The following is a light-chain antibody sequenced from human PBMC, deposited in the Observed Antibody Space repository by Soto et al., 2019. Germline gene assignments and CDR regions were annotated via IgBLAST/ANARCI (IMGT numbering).Light chain of an antibody. CDR1: SSNIGRNT. Sequence: QSVLTQPPSTSGTPGQRVTISCSGSSSNIGRNTVNWYQHLPGSAPKLLIYSNNQRPSGVPDRFSGSKSGTSASLAVSGLQSEDEADYSCAAWDDSLSGYVFGTGTKLTVL. CDR2: SNN. CDR3: AAWDDSLSGYV. V-gene: IGLV1-44*01. J-gene: IGLJ1*01.